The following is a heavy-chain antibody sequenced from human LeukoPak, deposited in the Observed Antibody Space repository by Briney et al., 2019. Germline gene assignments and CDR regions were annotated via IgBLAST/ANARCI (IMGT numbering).Heavy chain of an antibody. J-gene: IGHJ4*02. CDR3: ARGGGGYKRYYFDY. CDR2: ISSSGSTI. Sequence: PGGSLRLSCAASGFTFSSYEMNWVRQAPGKGLEWVSYISSSGSTIYYADSVKGRFTISRDNAKNSLYLQMNSLRAEDTAVYYCARGGGGYKRYYFDYWGQGTLVTVSS. V-gene: IGHV3-48*03. D-gene: IGHD5-24*01. CDR1: GFTFSSYE.